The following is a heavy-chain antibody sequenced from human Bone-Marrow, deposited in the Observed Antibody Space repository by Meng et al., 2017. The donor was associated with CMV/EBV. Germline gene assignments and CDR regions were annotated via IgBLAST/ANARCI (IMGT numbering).Heavy chain of an antibody. Sequence: ASVKVSCKAPGTTFTSQGISWVRQAPGQGLEWMGWINSNSGGTNYAQKFQGRVTMTRETSISTAYMELSRLRSDDTAKDYSAGGGEGGFGEFGYLFDYWGQGKLVTVSS. V-gene: IGHV1-2*02. CDR3: AGGGEGGFGEFGYLFDY. J-gene: IGHJ4*02. CDR2: INSNSGGT. CDR1: GTTFTSQG. D-gene: IGHD3-10*01.